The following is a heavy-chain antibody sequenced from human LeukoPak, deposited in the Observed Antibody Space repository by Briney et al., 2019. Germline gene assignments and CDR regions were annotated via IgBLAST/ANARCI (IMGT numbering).Heavy chain of an antibody. CDR1: ASPLSSYS. Sequence: GGSLRLSCAVSASPLSSYSLNWVRQAPGRGLEWVSSISGTSTYIHYADSVRGRFTISRDNVKASLYLELNSLRGDDTAVYYSAAYYYGSKSRALEHWGQGILVTVSS. J-gene: IGHJ4*02. V-gene: IGHV3-21*01. CDR3: AAYYYGSKSRALEH. D-gene: IGHD3-10*01. CDR2: ISGTSTYI.